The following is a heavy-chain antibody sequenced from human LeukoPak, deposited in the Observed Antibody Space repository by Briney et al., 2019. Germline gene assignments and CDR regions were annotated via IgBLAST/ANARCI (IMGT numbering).Heavy chain of an antibody. CDR3: AREAVTTVFDY. J-gene: IGHJ4*02. CDR2: ISAYNGNT. CDR1: GYTFTSYG. D-gene: IGHD4-17*01. Sequence: GASVKVSCKASGYTFTSYGISWVRQAPGQGLEWMGWISAYNGNTNYAQKLQGRVTMTTDTSTSTAHMELRSLRSDDTAVYYCAREAVTTVFDYWGQGTLVTVSS. V-gene: IGHV1-18*01.